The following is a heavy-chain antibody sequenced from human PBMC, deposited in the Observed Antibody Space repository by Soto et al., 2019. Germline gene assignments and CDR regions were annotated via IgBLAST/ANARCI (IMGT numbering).Heavy chain of an antibody. Sequence: GGSLRLSCAASGFTFSSYGMHWVRQAPGKGLEWVAVISYDGSNKYYADSVKGRFTISRDNSKNTLYLQMNSLRAEDTAVYYCAKDCGYFGEPLLPIDYWGQGTLVIVSS. CDR1: GFTFSSYG. D-gene: IGHD3-10*01. J-gene: IGHJ4*02. CDR2: ISYDGSNK. CDR3: AKDCGYFGEPLLPIDY. V-gene: IGHV3-30*18.